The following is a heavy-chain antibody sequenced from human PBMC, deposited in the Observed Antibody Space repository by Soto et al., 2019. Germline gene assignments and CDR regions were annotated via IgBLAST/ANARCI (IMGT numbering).Heavy chain of an antibody. D-gene: IGHD3-10*01. CDR1: GFTSSNYW. CDR3: ARSVRSGSFPYYYYAMDV. CDR2: IKSDGSST. J-gene: IGHJ6*02. V-gene: IGHV3-74*01. Sequence: GGSLRLSCAASGFTSSNYWMHWVRQAPGKGLVWVSRIKSDGSSTSYADSVKGRFTISRDNAKNTLDLQMHGLRAEDMAVYYCARSVRSGSFPYYYYAMDVWGQGTTVTVSS.